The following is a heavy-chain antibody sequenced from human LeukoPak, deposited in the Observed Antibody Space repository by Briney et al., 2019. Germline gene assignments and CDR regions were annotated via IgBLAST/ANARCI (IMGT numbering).Heavy chain of an antibody. CDR3: ARAHYYDSSGFDY. V-gene: IGHV3-48*03. CDR2: ISSSGSTI. D-gene: IGHD3-22*01. Sequence: GGSLRLSCGASGFTFSSFEMNWVRQAPGKGLEWVSYISSSGSTIYYADSVKGRFTISRDNAKSSLYLQMNSLRAEDTAVYYCARAHYYDSSGFDYWGQGTLVTVSS. J-gene: IGHJ4*02. CDR1: GFTFSSFE.